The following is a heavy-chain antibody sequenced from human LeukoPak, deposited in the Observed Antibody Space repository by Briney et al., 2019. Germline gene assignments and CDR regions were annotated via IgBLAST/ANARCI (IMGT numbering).Heavy chain of an antibody. V-gene: IGHV4-30-2*01. CDR3: ARSGYSGYAIDY. CDR1: GGSISSGGYS. D-gene: IGHD5-12*01. Sequence: MPSQTLSLTCAVSGGSISSGGYSWSWIRQPPGKGLEWIGYIYHSGSTYYNPSLKSRVTISVDRSKNQFSLKLSSVTAADTAVYYCARSGYSGYAIDYWGRGTLVTVSS. J-gene: IGHJ4*02. CDR2: IYHSGST.